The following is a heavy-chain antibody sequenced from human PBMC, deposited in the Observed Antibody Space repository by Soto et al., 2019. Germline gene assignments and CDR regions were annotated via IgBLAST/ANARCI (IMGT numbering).Heavy chain of an antibody. CDR2: MNPNSGNT. CDR1: GYTFSSYD. CDR3: ARRDFRGGCGQ. J-gene: IGHJ1*01. D-gene: IGHD2-21*01. V-gene: IGHV1-8*01. Sequence: VQLVQSGAEVKKPGASVKVSCKASGYTFSSYDVHWVRQATGQGLELRGWMNPNSGNTGYAQKFQGRVTMTRNTSINTAYMELSSLRAEDTAVYHCARRDFRGGCGQWGQGTLVTVSS.